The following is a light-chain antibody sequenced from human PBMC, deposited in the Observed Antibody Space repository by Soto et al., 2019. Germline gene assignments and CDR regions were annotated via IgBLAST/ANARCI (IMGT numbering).Light chain of an antibody. CDR2: DIF. J-gene: IGKJ4*01. CDR3: QQYNSWPLT. Sequence: EIVMTQSPATLSVSPGERATLSCRASQSVGSDLDWYQQKPGQAPRLVIYDIFTRAPGVPTRISGSGSGTEFTLTISSLQSEDFAVYYCQQYNSWPLTFGGGTKVEIK. CDR1: QSVGSD. V-gene: IGKV3D-15*01.